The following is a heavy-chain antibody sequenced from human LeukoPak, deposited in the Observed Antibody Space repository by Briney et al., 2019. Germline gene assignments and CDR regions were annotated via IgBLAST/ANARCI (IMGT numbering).Heavy chain of an antibody. Sequence: GGSLRLSCAASGFKFDDYGMGWVRHAPGKGLEWVAGINWRGGATDYADSVKGRFTISRDNAKNSLFLQMNSLRVEDTAFYCCTRGNGNYPFDFWGQGTLVTVSS. V-gene: IGHV3-20*04. J-gene: IGHJ4*02. CDR3: TRGNGNYPFDF. D-gene: IGHD3-22*01. CDR1: GFKFDDYG. CDR2: INWRGGAT.